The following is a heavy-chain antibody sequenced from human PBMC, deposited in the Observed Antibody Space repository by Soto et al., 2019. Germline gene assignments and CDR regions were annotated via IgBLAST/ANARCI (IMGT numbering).Heavy chain of an antibody. CDR3: ARSRHYDSSGYYYYYYGMDV. V-gene: IGHV1-2*04. CDR2: INPNSGGT. D-gene: IGHD3-22*01. Sequence: ASVKVSCKASGYTFTGYYMHWVRQAPGQGLEWMGWINPNSGGTNYAQKFQGWVTMTRDTSISTAYMELSRLRSDDTAVYYCARSRHYDSSGYYYYYYGMDVWG. CDR1: GYTFTGYY. J-gene: IGHJ6*01.